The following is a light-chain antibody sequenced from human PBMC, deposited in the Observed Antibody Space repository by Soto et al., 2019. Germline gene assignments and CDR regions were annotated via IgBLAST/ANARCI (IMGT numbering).Light chain of an antibody. CDR1: SSNIGNNY. J-gene: IGLJ2*01. Sequence: QAVVTQPPSVSAAPGQKVTISCSGSSSNIGNNYVSWYQQLPGTAPKLLIYDNDKRPSGIPDRFSGSRSGTSGTLGITGLQTGDEADYYCGTWDSSLSVVIFGGGTKLIVL. V-gene: IGLV1-51*01. CDR2: DND. CDR3: GTWDSSLSVVI.